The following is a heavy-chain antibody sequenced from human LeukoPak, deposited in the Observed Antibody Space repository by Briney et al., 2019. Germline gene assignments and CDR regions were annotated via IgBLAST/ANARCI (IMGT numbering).Heavy chain of an antibody. Sequence: PSQTLSLTCTVSGDSVSSSSYYWTWIRQSAGKGLEWIGRIYITGSTNYNPSLKSRVTISLDTSKNQFSLKLTSVTVADTAVYYCARGGRSSSAWFDSWGQATLVAVSS. D-gene: IGHD6-6*01. J-gene: IGHJ5*01. CDR2: IYITGST. V-gene: IGHV4-61*02. CDR3: ARGGRSSSAWFDS. CDR1: GDSVSSSSYY.